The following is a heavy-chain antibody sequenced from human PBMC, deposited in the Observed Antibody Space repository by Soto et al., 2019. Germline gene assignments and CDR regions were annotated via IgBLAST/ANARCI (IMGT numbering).Heavy chain of an antibody. CDR3: AKDWSGGASDV. CDR1: GFSFSVFA. J-gene: IGHJ3*01. D-gene: IGHD3-16*01. CDR2: ISGSGGST. V-gene: IGHV3-23*01. Sequence: EVDLLESGGGLAQPGGSRRLSCAASGFSFSVFAMTWVRQAPGKGLEWVSRISGSGGSTYYADSVKGRFPISRDNSKNMLYMQMNSLRGEDTAVYYCAKDWSGGASDVWGQGTMVIVSS.